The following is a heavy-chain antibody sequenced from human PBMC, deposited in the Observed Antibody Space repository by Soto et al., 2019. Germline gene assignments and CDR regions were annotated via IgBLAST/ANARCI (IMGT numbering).Heavy chain of an antibody. J-gene: IGHJ4*02. V-gene: IGHV3-30-3*01. CDR2: ISYDGSNK. D-gene: IGHD3-10*01. CDR1: GFTFSSYA. CDR3: ARDFTMVRGVIDYYFDY. Sequence: QVQLVESGGGVVQPGRSLRLSCAASGFTFSSYAMHWVRQAPGKGLEWVAVISYDGSNKYYADSVKGRFTISRDNSKNTLYLQMNSLRAEDTAVYYCARDFTMVRGVIDYYFDYRGQGTLVTVSS.